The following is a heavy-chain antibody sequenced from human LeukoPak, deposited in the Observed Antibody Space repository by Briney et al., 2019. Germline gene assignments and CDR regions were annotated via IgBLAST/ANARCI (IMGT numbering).Heavy chain of an antibody. CDR3: ARLISTSSSRFSDY. CDR2: IGTAGDT. J-gene: IGHJ4*02. V-gene: IGHV3-13*01. CDR1: GFTFSSYD. Sequence: GGSLRPSCAASGFTFSSYDMHWVRQATGKGLEWVSAIGTAGDTYYPGSVKGRFTISRENAKNSLYLQMNSLRAEDTAVYYCARLISTSSSRFSDYWGQGTLVTVSS. D-gene: IGHD6-6*01.